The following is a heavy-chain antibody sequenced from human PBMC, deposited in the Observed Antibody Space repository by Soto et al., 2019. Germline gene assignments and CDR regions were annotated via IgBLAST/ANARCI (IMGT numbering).Heavy chain of an antibody. Sequence: ETLSLTCTVSGGSVSSGSYYWSWIRQPPGKGLEWIGYIYYSGSTNYNPSLKSRVTISVDTSKNQFSLKLSSVTAADTAVYYCARVSWIQLWDYFDYWGQGTLVTVSS. CDR3: ARVSWIQLWDYFDY. D-gene: IGHD5-18*01. CDR2: IYYSGST. CDR1: GGSVSSGSYY. V-gene: IGHV4-61*01. J-gene: IGHJ4*02.